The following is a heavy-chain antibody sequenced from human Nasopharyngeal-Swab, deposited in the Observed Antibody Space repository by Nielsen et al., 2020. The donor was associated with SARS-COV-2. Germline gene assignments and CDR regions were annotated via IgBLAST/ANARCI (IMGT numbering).Heavy chain of an antibody. Sequence: WVRQAPGQGLEWMGGITPIFGTANYAQKFQGRVTITADKSTSTAYMELSSLRSEDTAVYYCAREGRGSGYYYYMDVWGKGTTVTVSS. D-gene: IGHD3-10*01. V-gene: IGHV1-69*06. CDR2: ITPIFGTA. J-gene: IGHJ6*03. CDR3: AREGRGSGYYYYMDV.